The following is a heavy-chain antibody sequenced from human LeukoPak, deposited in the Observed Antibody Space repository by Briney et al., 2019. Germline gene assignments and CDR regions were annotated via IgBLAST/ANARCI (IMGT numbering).Heavy chain of an antibody. CDR2: FYDTRSP. D-gene: IGHD3-10*01. Sequence: SETLSLTCTVSGGSISLYYWSWIRQPPGKGLEWIGYFYDTRSPKYNPSLERRVTISVDISRNQFSLNLTSVTAADTAVYYCARGRGSLTYWGQGTLATVSS. CDR1: GGSISLYY. CDR3: ARGRGSLTY. J-gene: IGHJ4*02. V-gene: IGHV4-59*01.